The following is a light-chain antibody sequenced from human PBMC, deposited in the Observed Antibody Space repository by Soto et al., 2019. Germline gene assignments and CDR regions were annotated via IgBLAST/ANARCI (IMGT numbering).Light chain of an antibody. Sequence: QSVLTQPPSASGSPGQSVTISCTGTSSVVGGYNYVSWYQQHPGKAPKVMIYEVTKRPSGVPDRFSGSKSGNTAFLTVSGLQAEDEADYYCSSYAGSNNLVVFGGGTKLTVL. CDR1: SSVVGGYNY. J-gene: IGLJ2*01. V-gene: IGLV2-8*01. CDR2: EVT. CDR3: SSYAGSNNLVV.